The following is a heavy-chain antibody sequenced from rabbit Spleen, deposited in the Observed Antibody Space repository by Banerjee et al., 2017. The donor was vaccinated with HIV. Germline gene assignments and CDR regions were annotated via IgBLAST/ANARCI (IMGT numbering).Heavy chain of an antibody. CDR3: ARDTSSSFSSYGMDL. CDR2: IEGGSSSFT. D-gene: IGHD1-1*01. V-gene: IGHV1S40*01. J-gene: IGHJ6*01. Sequence: QSLEESGGGMVKPEGSLKFTCIASGVSFSGSSYMSWVRRAPGKGLEWIACIEGGSSSFTYFASWAKGRFTISKTSSTTVTLQMTSLTAADTATYFCARDTSSSFSSYGMDLWGPGTLVTVS. CDR1: GVSFSGSSY.